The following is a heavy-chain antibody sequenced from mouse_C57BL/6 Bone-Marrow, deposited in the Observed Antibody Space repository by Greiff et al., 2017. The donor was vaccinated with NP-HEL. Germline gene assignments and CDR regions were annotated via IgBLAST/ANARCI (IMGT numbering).Heavy chain of an antibody. V-gene: IGHV3-6*01. CDR3: ARRPDWYFDV. CDR2: ISYDGSN. Sequence: EVQLQESGPGLVKPSQSLSLTCSVTGYSITSGYYWNWIRQFPGNKLEWMGYISYDGSNKYNPSLKNRISITRDTSKNQFFLKLNSVTTEDTATYYCARRPDWYFDVWGTGTTVTVSS. J-gene: IGHJ1*03. CDR1: GYSITSGYY.